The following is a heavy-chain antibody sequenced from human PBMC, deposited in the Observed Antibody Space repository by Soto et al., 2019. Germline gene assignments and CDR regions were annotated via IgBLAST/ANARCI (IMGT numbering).Heavy chain of an antibody. D-gene: IGHD3-10*01. CDR3: AKDLHWFAMDV. Sequence: GGSLRLSWAASGGTCSSYARSWVRQAQGKGLEWVSAISGSGGSTYYADSVKGRFTISRDNSMNTLYLQMNSLRADDTAIYYCAKDLHWFAMDVWGQGTTVSVSS. CDR2: ISGSGGST. CDR1: GGTCSSYA. V-gene: IGHV3-23*01. J-gene: IGHJ6*02.